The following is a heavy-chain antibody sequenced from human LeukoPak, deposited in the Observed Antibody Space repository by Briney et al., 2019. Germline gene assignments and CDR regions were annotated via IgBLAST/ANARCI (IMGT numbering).Heavy chain of an antibody. CDR3: GKTTTGYSSGRNPAWPIDY. CDR1: GFTFSSYA. V-gene: IGHV3-23*01. CDR2: IFGSGGSA. Sequence: GSLRLSCTASGFTFSSYAMYWVRQSPGKGLEWVSGIFGSGGSAHYADSVKGQFTISRDNSQNTVYLQMNSLRAEDTAVYYCGKTTTGYSSGRNPAWPIDYWGQGTLVSVSS. J-gene: IGHJ4*02. D-gene: IGHD2-15*01.